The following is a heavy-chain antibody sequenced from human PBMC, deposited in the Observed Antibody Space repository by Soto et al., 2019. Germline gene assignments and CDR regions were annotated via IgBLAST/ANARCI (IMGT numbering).Heavy chain of an antibody. Sequence: QVQLVQSGAEVKEPGDSVRVSCEASGYTFTAYYIHWVRQAPGQGLEWMGWINPKFGDKTYAQDCQGRVSMTRDMSISTVYMELSSLTSDDTAIYYCARSMDYYYGRGSGNGHGVWGQGTTVTVFS. V-gene: IGHV1-2*02. J-gene: IGHJ6*02. CDR2: INPKFGDK. CDR3: ARSMDYYYGRGSGNGHGV. CDR1: GYTFTAYY. D-gene: IGHD3-10*02.